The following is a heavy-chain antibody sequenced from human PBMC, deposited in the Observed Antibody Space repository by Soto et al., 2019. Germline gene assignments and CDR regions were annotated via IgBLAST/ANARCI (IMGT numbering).Heavy chain of an antibody. CDR1: GFYFPDDN. Sequence: GGSVRVSCEGSGFYFPDDNLHWVRQTPGQGLEWVAAVGRFGNTYYSDCVRGRFAIASHDSRNTVDLQMNRLRVEDTAVYFCPNEGRLRSPAGDYFDSWAQGSLVTVSS. CDR2: VGRFGNT. J-gene: IGHJ4*02. CDR3: PNEGRLRSPAGDYFDS. V-gene: IGHV3-23*01. D-gene: IGHD3-10*01.